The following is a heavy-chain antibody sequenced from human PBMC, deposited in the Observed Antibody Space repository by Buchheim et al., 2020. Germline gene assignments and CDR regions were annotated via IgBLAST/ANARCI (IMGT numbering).Heavy chain of an antibody. CDR3: ARGYGDYLGNPNWFDP. D-gene: IGHD4-17*01. CDR2: INHSGST. J-gene: IGHJ5*02. V-gene: IGHV4-34*01. Sequence: QVQLQQWGAGLLKPSETLSLTCAVYGGSFSGYYWSWIRQPPGKGLEWIGEINHSGSTNYNPSLKSRVTISVDTSKNQFSLKLSSVTAADTAVYYCARGYGDYLGNPNWFDPWGQGTL. CDR1: GGSFSGYY.